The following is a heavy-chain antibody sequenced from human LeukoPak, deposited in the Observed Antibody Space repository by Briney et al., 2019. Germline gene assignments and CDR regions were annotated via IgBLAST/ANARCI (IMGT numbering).Heavy chain of an antibody. J-gene: IGHJ4*02. CDR2: IYYGGST. CDR1: GGSISSSSYY. V-gene: IGHV4-39*07. Sequence: SETLSLTCTVSGGSISSSSYYWGWIRQPPGKGLEWIGSIYYGGSTYYNPSLKSRVTISVDTSKNQFSLKLNSVTAADTAVYYCATLLPDEYYFDYWGQGTLVTVSS. CDR3: ATLLPDEYYFDY. D-gene: IGHD3-10*01.